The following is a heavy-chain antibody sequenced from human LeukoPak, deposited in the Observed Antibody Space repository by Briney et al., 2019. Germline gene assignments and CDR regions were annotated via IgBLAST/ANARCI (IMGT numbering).Heavy chain of an antibody. J-gene: IGHJ4*02. V-gene: IGHV4-39*07. Sequence: SETLSLTCTVSGGSIRSSYYYWGWIRQPPGKGLEWIGEINHSGSTNYNPSLKSRVTISVDTSKNQFSLKLSSVTAADTAVYYCARLRYFDWSPFDYWGQGTLVTVSS. D-gene: IGHD3-9*01. CDR1: GGSIRSSYYY. CDR3: ARLRYFDWSPFDY. CDR2: INHSGST.